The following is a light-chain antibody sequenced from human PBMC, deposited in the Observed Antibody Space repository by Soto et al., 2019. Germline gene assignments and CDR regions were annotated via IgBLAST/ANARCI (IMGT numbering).Light chain of an antibody. CDR1: SSDVGGSNF. CDR3: VSYTSSTTYV. Sequence: QSVLTQPASVSDSPGQSITISCTGTSSDVGGSNFVSWYQQHPGKPPKLIIYDVANRPSGVSNRFSGSKSGSTASLIISRLQTEDEADYYCVSYTSSTTYVFGTGTK. V-gene: IGLV2-14*03. J-gene: IGLJ1*01. CDR2: DVA.